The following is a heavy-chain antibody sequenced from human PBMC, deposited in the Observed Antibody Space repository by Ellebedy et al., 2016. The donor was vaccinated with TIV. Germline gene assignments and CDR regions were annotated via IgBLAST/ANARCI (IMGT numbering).Heavy chain of an antibody. CDR1: GGSISSYY. J-gene: IGHJ3*02. CDR3: ALFANAFDI. CDR2: IYYSGST. D-gene: IGHD3-16*01. V-gene: IGHV4-59*12. Sequence: SETLSLTXTVSGGSISSYYWSWIRQPPGKGLEWIGYIYYSGSTNYNPSLKSRVTISVDTSKNQFSLKLSSVTAADTAVYYCALFANAFDIWGQGTMVTVSS.